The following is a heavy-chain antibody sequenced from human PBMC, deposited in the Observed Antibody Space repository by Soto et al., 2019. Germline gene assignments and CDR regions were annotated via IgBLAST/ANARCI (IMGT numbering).Heavy chain of an antibody. V-gene: IGHV4-39*01. CDR2: IYYSGST. CDR1: GGSISSSSYY. D-gene: IGHD2-2*01. Sequence: SETLSLTCTVSGGSISSSSYYWGWIRQPPGKGLEWIGSIYYSGSTYYNPSLKSRVTLSVDTSKHQFSLKLSSVTAADTAVYYCARLKREYCSSTSCPFYHWGQGTLVTVSS. J-gene: IGHJ4*02. CDR3: ARLKREYCSSTSCPFYH.